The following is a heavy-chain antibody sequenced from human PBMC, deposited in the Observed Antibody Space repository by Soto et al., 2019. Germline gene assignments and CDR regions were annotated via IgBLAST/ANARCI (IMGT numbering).Heavy chain of an antibody. CDR1: GGSISSYY. J-gene: IGHJ3*02. D-gene: IGHD5-12*01. CDR2: IYYSGST. V-gene: IGHV4-59*01. Sequence: SETLSLTCTVSGGSISSYYWSWIRQPPGKGLEWIGYIYYSGSTNYNPSLKSRVTISVDTSKNQFSLKLSSVTAADTAVYYCARGGFNGYSGYDYVDAFDIWGQGTMVTVSS. CDR3: ARGGFNGYSGYDYVDAFDI.